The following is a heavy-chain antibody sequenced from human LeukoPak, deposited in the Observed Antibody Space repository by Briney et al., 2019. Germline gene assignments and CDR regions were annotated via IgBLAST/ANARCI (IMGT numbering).Heavy chain of an antibody. V-gene: IGHV3-7*01. CDR1: GFTFISYW. CDR3: ARVQRGELPWDYYFDY. D-gene: IGHD1-26*01. Sequence: GGSLRLSCAASGFTFISYWMSWVRQAPGKGLEWVANIKQDGSEKYYVDSVKGRFTISRDNAKNSLYLQMNSLRAEDTAVYYCARVQRGELPWDYYFDYWGQGTLVTVSS. J-gene: IGHJ4*02. CDR2: IKQDGSEK.